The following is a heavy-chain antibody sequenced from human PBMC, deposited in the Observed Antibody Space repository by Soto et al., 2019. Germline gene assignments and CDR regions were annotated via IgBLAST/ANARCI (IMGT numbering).Heavy chain of an antibody. CDR1: GFTFSDYY. J-gene: IGHJ4*02. CDR3: ARKPYSGSWSDY. CDR2: ISSSGSTI. Sequence: QVQLVESGGGLVKPGGSLRLSCAASGFTFSDYYMSWIRQAPGKGLEWVSYISSSGSTIYYADSVKGRFTISRDNAKNSRDLQMNRLRAEDTAVYYCARKPYSGSWSDYWGQGTLVTVSS. D-gene: IGHD6-13*01. V-gene: IGHV3-11*01.